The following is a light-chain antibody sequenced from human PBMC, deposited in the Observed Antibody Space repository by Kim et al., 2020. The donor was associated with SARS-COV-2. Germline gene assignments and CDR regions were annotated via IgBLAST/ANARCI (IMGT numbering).Light chain of an antibody. CDR2: TAS. CDR3: QQYNTFPYT. Sequence: DIQMTQSPSSLSASVGDRVTITCRASQAISHYLAWFQQKPGKATRSLIYTASSLHTGVPSRFSGSGSGTDFTLTINSLQPEDFATYYCQQYNTFPYTFGQGTKLEI. V-gene: IGKV1-16*01. J-gene: IGKJ2*01. CDR1: QAISHY.